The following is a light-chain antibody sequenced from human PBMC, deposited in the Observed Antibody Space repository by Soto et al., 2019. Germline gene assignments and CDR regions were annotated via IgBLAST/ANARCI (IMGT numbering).Light chain of an antibody. CDR1: QSVSSN. CDR2: GAS. Sequence: IVMTQSPATLSVSPGERLTLSCRASQSVSSNLAWYQQKPGQAPRLLIYGASTRATGIPARFSGSGSGTEFTLTISSLQSEDFAVYYCQQYKNWPRTFGQGTKVDIK. V-gene: IGKV3-15*01. J-gene: IGKJ1*01. CDR3: QQYKNWPRT.